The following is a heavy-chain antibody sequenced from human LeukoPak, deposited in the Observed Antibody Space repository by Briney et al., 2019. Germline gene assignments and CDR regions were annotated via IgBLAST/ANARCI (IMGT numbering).Heavy chain of an antibody. J-gene: IGHJ4*02. CDR1: GGSISSSSYY. Sequence: SETLSLTCTVSGGSISSSSYYWGWIRQPPGKGLEWIGSIYYSGSTYYNPSLKSRVTISVDTSKNQFSLKLSSVTAADTAVYYCARSGVGIQLWSLKDWGQGTLVTVSS. CDR2: IYYSGST. CDR3: ARSGVGIQLWSLKD. V-gene: IGHV4-39*07. D-gene: IGHD5-18*01.